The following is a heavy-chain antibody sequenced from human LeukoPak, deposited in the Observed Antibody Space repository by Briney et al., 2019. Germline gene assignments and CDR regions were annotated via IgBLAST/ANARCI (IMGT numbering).Heavy chain of an antibody. Sequence: ASVKVSCKASGYTFTGYYMHWVRQAPGQGLEWMGWINPNSGGTNYAQKFQGWVTMTRDTSISTAYMELRSLRSDDTAVYYCARSISMIRGVHDAFDIWGQGTMVIVSS. CDR2: INPNSGGT. D-gene: IGHD3-10*01. V-gene: IGHV1-2*04. CDR1: GYTFTGYY. CDR3: ARSISMIRGVHDAFDI. J-gene: IGHJ3*02.